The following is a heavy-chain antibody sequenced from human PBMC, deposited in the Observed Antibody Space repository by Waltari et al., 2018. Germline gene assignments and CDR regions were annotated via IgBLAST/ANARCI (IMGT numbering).Heavy chain of an antibody. CDR1: GYTFTDYY. CDR2: VDPEDGET. V-gene: IGHV1-69-2*01. D-gene: IGHD5-12*01. CDR3: ATDPSSSGYGSDFDY. Sequence: EVQLVQSGAEVKKSGATVKISCKASGYTFTDYYMHWVQQAPGKGLEWMGRVDPEDGETIYAEKFQGRVTITADTSTDTAYMELSSLRSEDTAVYYCATDPSSSGYGSDFDYWGQGTLVTVSS. J-gene: IGHJ4*02.